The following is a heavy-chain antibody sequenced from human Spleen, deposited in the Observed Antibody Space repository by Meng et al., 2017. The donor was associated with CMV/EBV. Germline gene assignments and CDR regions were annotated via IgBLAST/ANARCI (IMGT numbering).Heavy chain of an antibody. CDR3: ARDLVDSGAFDI. D-gene: IGHD2-8*02. J-gene: IGHJ3*02. CDR1: GFTFSSYA. V-gene: IGHV3-21*01. CDR2: ISSGTSYI. Sequence: GESLKISCAASGFTFSSYAMNWVRQAPGKGMEWVSSISSGTSYIYYADSVRGRFTISRDNAKNSLYLQMNSLRAEETAVYFCARDLVDSGAFDIWGQGTMVTVSS.